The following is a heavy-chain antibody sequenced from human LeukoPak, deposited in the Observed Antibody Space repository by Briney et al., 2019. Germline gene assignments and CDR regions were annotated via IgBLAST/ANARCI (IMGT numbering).Heavy chain of an antibody. Sequence: GGSLRLSCAASGFTFSSYGMHSVRQAPGKGLEWVALTSDDGSNKYYADSVKGRFTISRDNSKNTLYLQMNSLRAEDTAVYYCAQGEYYGDYYWSSALLDYWGQGTLVTVSS. V-gene: IGHV3-30*18. D-gene: IGHD4-17*01. CDR2: TSDDGSNK. CDR3: AQGEYYGDYYWSSALLDY. CDR1: GFTFSSYG. J-gene: IGHJ4*02.